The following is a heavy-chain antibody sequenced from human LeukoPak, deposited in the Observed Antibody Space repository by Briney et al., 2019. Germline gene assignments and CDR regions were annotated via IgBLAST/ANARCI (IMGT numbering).Heavy chain of an antibody. Sequence: SETLSLTCTVSGGSISTYYWSWIRQPPGKGLQWIGYIYYSGTTNYNPSLKTRVTISVDTSKNQFSLKLSSVTAADTAVYYCARESTAGWFDPWGQGTLVTVSS. CDR1: GGSISTYY. J-gene: IGHJ5*02. CDR2: IYYSGTT. CDR3: ARESTAGWFDP. V-gene: IGHV4-59*13.